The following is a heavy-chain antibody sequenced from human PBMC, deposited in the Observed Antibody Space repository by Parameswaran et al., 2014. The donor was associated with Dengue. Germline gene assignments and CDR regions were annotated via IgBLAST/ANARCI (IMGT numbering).Heavy chain of an antibody. V-gene: IGHV4-31*02. CDR3: ARGLDCSGGVCYSWVLHWFDP. Sequence: VRQAPGKGLEWIGNIYYNGNTNYNPSLKSRITISVDTSQNQFSLKLSSVTAADTAVYYCARGLDCSGGVCYSWVLHWFDPWGQGTLVTVSS. J-gene: IGHJ5*02. D-gene: IGHD2-15*01. CDR2: IYYNGNT.